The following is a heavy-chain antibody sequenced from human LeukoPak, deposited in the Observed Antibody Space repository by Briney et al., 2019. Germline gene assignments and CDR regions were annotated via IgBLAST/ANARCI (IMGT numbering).Heavy chain of an antibody. V-gene: IGHV4-30-4*07. CDR1: GGSISSGGYS. CDR2: IYYSGST. Sequence: LSETLSLTCAVSGGSISSGGYSWSWIRQPPGKGLEWIGYIYYSGSTYYNPSLKSRVTISVATSKQQFSLKLSSVTAAATAVYYCARLVNWGVDSSGYLYYYYYYMDVWGKGTTVTISS. D-gene: IGHD3-22*01. CDR3: ARLVNWGVDSSGYLYYYYYYMDV. J-gene: IGHJ6*03.